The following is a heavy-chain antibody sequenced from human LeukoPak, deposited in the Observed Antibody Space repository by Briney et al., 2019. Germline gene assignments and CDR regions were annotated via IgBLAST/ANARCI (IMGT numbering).Heavy chain of an antibody. D-gene: IGHD2-15*01. Sequence: PGGSLRLSCAASGFTFSSYAMNWVRQAPGKGLEWVSTISSSAGSTYYADSVKGRFTFSRDNSKNTLYLQMNSLRAEDTAVYYCAKGAIPPIVVVIAATTLDYWGQGTLVTVSS. CDR2: ISSSAGST. CDR1: GFTFSSYA. J-gene: IGHJ4*02. CDR3: AKGAIPPIVVVIAATTLDY. V-gene: IGHV3-23*01.